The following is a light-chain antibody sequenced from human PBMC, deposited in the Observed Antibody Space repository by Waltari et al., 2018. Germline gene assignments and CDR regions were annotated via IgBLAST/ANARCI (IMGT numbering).Light chain of an antibody. CDR3: QQLHSYPLT. Sequence: IQLTQSPSSLSASVGDRVPITCRASQGISGSLAWYQQKAGKAPKLLIYAASTLQSGVPSRFSGSGSGTDLTLTISSLQPEDFATYYCQQLHSYPLTFGGGTKVESK. V-gene: IGKV1-9*01. CDR2: AAS. CDR1: QGISGS. J-gene: IGKJ4*01.